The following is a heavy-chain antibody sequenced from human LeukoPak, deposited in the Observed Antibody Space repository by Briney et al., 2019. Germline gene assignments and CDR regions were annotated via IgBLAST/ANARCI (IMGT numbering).Heavy chain of an antibody. Sequence: GGSLRLSCAASGFTFSSYDMHWVRQAPGKGLEWVSYISSSGSTIYYADSVKGRFTISRDNAKNSLYLQMNSLRAEDTAVYYCARDLYGSGSYYPWYFDLWGRGTLVTVSS. D-gene: IGHD3-10*01. CDR2: ISSSGSTI. CDR3: ARDLYGSGSYYPWYFDL. J-gene: IGHJ2*01. CDR1: GFTFSSYD. V-gene: IGHV3-48*03.